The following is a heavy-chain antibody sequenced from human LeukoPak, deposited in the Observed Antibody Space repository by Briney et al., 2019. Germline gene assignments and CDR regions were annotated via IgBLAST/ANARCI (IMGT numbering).Heavy chain of an antibody. Sequence: GGSLRLSCAASGFPFSSYWMHWVRQAPGKGLVWVSRINSDGSSTSYADSVKGRFTISRDNAKNTLYLQMNSLRAEDTAVYYCARVGSYDFWSGIHYYYGMDVWGQGTTVTVSS. CDR1: GFPFSSYW. V-gene: IGHV3-74*01. CDR3: ARVGSYDFWSGIHYYYGMDV. CDR2: INSDGSST. J-gene: IGHJ6*02. D-gene: IGHD3-3*01.